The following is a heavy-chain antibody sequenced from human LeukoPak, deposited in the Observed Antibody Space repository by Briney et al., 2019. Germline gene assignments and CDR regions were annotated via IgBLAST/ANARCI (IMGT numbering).Heavy chain of an antibody. CDR1: GYTFTSYG. CDR2: ISAYNGNT. V-gene: IGHV1-18*01. D-gene: IGHD5-12*01. CDR3: ARDRVATTAYYYYYYGMDV. Sequence: GASVKVSCKASGYTFTSYGISWVRQAPGQGLEWMGWISAYNGNTNYAQKLQGRVTMTTDTSTSTAYMKLRTLRSDDTAVYYCARDRVATTAYYYYYYGMDVWGQGTTVTVS. J-gene: IGHJ6*02.